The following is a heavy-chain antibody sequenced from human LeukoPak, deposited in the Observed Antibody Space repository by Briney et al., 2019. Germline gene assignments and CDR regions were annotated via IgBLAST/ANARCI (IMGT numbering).Heavy chain of an antibody. D-gene: IGHD2-15*01. CDR2: ISWNSGSI. V-gene: IGHV3-9*01. CDR3: AKDRGWWGRDTFDI. Sequence: GGSLRLSCAASGFIFSTYWMTWVRQAPGKGLEWVSGISWNSGSIDYADSVKGRFTISRDNAKNSLYLQMNSLRAEDTALYYCAKDRGWWGRDTFDIWGQGTMVTVSS. CDR1: GFIFSTYW. J-gene: IGHJ3*02.